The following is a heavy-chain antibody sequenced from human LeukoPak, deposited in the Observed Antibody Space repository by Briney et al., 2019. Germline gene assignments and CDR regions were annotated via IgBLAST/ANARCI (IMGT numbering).Heavy chain of an antibody. CDR2: INAGNGNT. CDR1: GYTFTSYA. J-gene: IGHJ4*02. V-gene: IGHV1-3*01. Sequence: ASVKVSCKASGYTFTSYAMHWVRQAPGQRLEWMGWINAGNGNTKYSQKFQGRVTITRDTSASTAYMELSSLRSEDTAVYYCARDPSVPYYYDSRYFDYWGQGTLVTVSS. D-gene: IGHD3-22*01. CDR3: ARDPSVPYYYDSRYFDY.